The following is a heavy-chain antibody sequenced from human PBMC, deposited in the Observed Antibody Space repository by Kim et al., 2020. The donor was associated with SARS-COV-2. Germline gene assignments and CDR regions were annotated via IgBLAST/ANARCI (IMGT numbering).Heavy chain of an antibody. J-gene: IGHJ1*01. D-gene: IGHD4-17*01. CDR2: IYYSGST. V-gene: IGHV4-39*01. Sequence: SETLSLTCTVSGGSISSSSYYWGWIRQPPGKGLEWIGSIYYSGSTYYNPSLKSRVTISVDTSKNQFSLKLSSVTAADTAVYYCARLVTVTTPFQHWGQGTLVTVSS. CDR3: ARLVTVTTPFQH. CDR1: GGSISSSSYY.